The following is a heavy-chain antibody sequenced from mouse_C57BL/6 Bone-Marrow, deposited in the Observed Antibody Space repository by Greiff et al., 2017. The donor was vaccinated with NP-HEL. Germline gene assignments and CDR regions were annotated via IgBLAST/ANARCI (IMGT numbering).Heavy chain of an antibody. CDR1: GFSFNTYA. CDR2: IRSKSNNYAT. D-gene: IGHD1-1*01. J-gene: IGHJ3*01. Sequence: EVQLVESGGGLVQPKGSLKLSCAASGFSFNTYAMNWVRQAPGKGLEWVARIRSKSNNYATYYADSVKDRFTISRDDSESMLYLQMNNLKTEDTAMYYCVRETYYGSSYAWFAYWGQGTLVTVSA. V-gene: IGHV10-1*01. CDR3: VRETYYGSSYAWFAY.